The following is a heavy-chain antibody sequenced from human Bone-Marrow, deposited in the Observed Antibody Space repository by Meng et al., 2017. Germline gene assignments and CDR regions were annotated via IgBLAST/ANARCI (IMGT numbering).Heavy chain of an antibody. J-gene: IGHJ3*02. D-gene: IGHD1-14*01. CDR3: ARGIVTGAFDI. CDR1: GGSISSSSYY. Sequence: GSLRLSCTVSGGSISSSSYYWGWIRQPPGKGLEWIGYIYYSGTTDYNPSLKSRVTISEDTSKNQFSLKLSSVTAADTAIYYCARGIVTGAFDIWGPGTMVTVSS. V-gene: IGHV4-61*05. CDR2: IYYSGTT.